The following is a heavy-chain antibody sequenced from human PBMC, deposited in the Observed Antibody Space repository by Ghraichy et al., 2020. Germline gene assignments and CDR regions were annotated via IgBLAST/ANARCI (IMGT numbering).Heavy chain of an antibody. CDR1: GYTFTSYA. CDR2: INAGNGNT. V-gene: IGHV1-3*01. CDR3: ARPYSSSSVWFDP. J-gene: IGHJ5*02. Sequence: VKVSCKASGYTFTSYAMHWVRQAPGQRLEWMGWINAGNGNTKYSQKFQGRVTITRDTSASTAYMELSSLRSEDTAVYYCARPYSSSSVWFDPWGQGTLVTVSS. D-gene: IGHD6-6*01.